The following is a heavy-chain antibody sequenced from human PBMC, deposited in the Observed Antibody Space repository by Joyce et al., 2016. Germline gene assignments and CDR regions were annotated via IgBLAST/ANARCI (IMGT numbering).Heavy chain of an antibody. CDR1: GGSISAYY. V-gene: IGHV4-4*07. Sequence: QVQLQESGPRLVKPSETLSLTCAVSGGSISAYYWSWIRQPAGKGLEWIGRIYTSGNTNYNPSLKSRVTMSVDTSKNQFSRELSSVTAADTAVYYCARGRYFDSSGHDGFDIWGQGTMVTVFS. J-gene: IGHJ3*02. D-gene: IGHD3-22*01. CDR3: ARGRYFDSSGHDGFDI. CDR2: IYTSGNT.